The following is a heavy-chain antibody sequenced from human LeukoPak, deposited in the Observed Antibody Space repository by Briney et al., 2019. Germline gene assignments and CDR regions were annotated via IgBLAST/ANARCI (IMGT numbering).Heavy chain of an antibody. J-gene: IGHJ4*02. D-gene: IGHD3-3*01. V-gene: IGHV3-7*01. CDR2: IKQDGSEK. CDR3: ARDYDFWSGYPNSYFDY. Sequence: GGSLRLSCAASGFTFSSYRMSWVRQAPGKGLEWVANIKQDGSEKYYVDSVKGRFTISRDNAKNSLYLQMNSLRAEDTAVYYCARDYDFWSGYPNSYFDYWGQGTLVTVSS. CDR1: GFTFSSYR.